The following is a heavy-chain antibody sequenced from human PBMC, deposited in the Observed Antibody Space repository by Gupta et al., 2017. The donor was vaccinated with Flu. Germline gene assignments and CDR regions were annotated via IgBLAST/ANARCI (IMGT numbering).Heavy chain of an antibody. CDR3: AKDRYSSGWYGGDY. Sequence: QAPGKGLEWVAVISHDGSNKFYGDSVKGRFTISRDNSKNTLYLQMNSLRAEDTAVYYCAKDRYSSGWYGGDYWGQGTLVTVSS. D-gene: IGHD6-19*01. J-gene: IGHJ4*02. V-gene: IGHV3-30*18. CDR2: ISHDGSNK.